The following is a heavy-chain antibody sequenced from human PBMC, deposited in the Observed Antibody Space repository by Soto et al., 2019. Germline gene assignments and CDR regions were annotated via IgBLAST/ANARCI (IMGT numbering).Heavy chain of an antibody. Sequence: ASVKVSCKASGSTFTSSAVQWVRQARGQRLEWIGWIVVGSGNTNYAQKFQERVTITRDMSTSTAYMELSSLRSEDTTVYYCVPVMVRGVGACADSVDIWGQGTLVTVS. V-gene: IGHV1-58*01. CDR1: GSTFTSSA. CDR2: IVVGSGNT. CDR3: VPVMVRGVGACADSVDI. D-gene: IGHD3-10*01. J-gene: IGHJ3*02.